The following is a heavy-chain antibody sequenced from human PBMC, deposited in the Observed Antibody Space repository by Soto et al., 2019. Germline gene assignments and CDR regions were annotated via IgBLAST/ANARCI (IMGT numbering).Heavy chain of an antibody. CDR2: ISAYNGDT. CDR3: VLGGLETGYYRDMDY. D-gene: IGHD3-9*01. V-gene: IGHV1-18*04. J-gene: IGHJ4*02. Sequence: QDHLVQSGAEVKTPGASAKVSCKASGYTFKNYGIHWVRQAPGRGLEWVAWISAYNGDTSYAQHFQCRVTVTTEALTNTAYMELRSLRAADTAVYFCVLGGLETGYYRDMDYWGQGTLVGVSS. CDR1: GYTFKNYG.